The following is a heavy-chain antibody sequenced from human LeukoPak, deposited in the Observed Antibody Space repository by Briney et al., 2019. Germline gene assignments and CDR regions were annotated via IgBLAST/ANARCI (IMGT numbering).Heavy chain of an antibody. J-gene: IGHJ3*02. CDR3: ASVGRSLLQSGYYSVSDAFDI. D-gene: IGHD3-22*01. CDR1: GDSISSGDYY. CDR2: ISSSGST. V-gene: IGHV4-61*02. Sequence: SETLSLTCTVSGDSISSGDYYWSWIRQPAGKGLEWIGRISSSGSTNYNPSLKSRVTISVDTSKNQFSLKLSSVTAADTAVYYCASVGRSLLQSGYYSVSDAFDIWGQGTMVTVSS.